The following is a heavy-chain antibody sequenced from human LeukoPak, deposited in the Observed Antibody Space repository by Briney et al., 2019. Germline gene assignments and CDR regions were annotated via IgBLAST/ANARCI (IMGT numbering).Heavy chain of an antibody. CDR1: GFSLSNTY. Sequence: GGSLRLSCAVSGFSLSNTYMSWVRQAPGKGLEWVGRKSNTDGGTPNYAAPVIGRFTISRDDSKNTLFPQMNSLKTEDTAVYYCTTAQWLRLPESWGQGTLVIVSS. D-gene: IGHD5-12*01. J-gene: IGHJ5*02. CDR2: KSNTDGGTP. CDR3: TTAQWLRLPES. V-gene: IGHV3-15*01.